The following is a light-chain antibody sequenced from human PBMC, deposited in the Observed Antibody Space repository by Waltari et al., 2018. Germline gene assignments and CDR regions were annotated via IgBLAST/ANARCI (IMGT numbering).Light chain of an antibody. Sequence: EIELTQSPGTLSLSPGERATLSCRASQSVNYNYLDWYQQNPGKAPRLLIYAASTRATDIPDRFSGSGSGTDFTLTISRLEPEDSALYHCQQYGSSPYTFGGGTKVEIK. CDR3: QQYGSSPYT. CDR1: QSVNYNY. V-gene: IGKV3-20*01. J-gene: IGKJ4*01. CDR2: AAS.